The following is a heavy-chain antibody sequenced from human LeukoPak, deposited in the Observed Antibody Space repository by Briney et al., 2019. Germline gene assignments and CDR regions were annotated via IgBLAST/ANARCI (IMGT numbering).Heavy chain of an antibody. CDR1: GFTFSNYW. CDR2: MKGDGSEK. CDR3: ARQVQYRSGYFPPDP. D-gene: IGHD6-19*01. V-gene: IGHV3-7*01. J-gene: IGHJ5*02. Sequence: GPLRLSCAASGFTFSNYWMSWVRQAPGKGLEWVANMKGDGSEKHYVDSMKGRFTISRDNAKNSLYLQMNSLTAEDTAVYYCARQVQYRSGYFPPDPWGQGTLVTVSS.